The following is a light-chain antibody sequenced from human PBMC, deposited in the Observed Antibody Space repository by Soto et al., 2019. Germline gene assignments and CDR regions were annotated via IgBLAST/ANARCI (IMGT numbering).Light chain of an antibody. CDR3: QQYKNWPPLT. CDR2: GAS. J-gene: IGKJ4*01. V-gene: IGKV3-15*01. CDR1: QSVGRN. Sequence: EIVMTQSPATLSVSPGERATLSCRASQSVGRNLAWYQQKPGQAPRLLIYGASTRATGIPARFSGSGSGTEFTLTISSLQSEDFAVYYCQQYKNWPPLTFGGGTKVEIK.